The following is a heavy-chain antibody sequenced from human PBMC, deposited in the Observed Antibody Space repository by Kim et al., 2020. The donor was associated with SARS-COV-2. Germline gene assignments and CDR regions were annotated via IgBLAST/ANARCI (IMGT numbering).Heavy chain of an antibody. CDR1: GFTFSNYW. CDR2: IKQDGSTK. CDR3: ARLIGSPTWYFDY. J-gene: IGHJ4*02. D-gene: IGHD6-13*01. V-gene: IGHV3-7*05. Sequence: GGSLRLSCAASGFTFSNYWMSWVRQAPGKGLEWVANIKQDGSTKYYVDSVKGRFTISRDNAKNSLYLQMNSLRAEDTAVYYCARLIGSPTWYFDYWGQGTLVTVSS.